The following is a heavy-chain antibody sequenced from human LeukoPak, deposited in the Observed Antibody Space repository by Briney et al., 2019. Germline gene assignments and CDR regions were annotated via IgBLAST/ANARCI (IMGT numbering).Heavy chain of an antibody. J-gene: IGHJ4*02. CDR3: ARDGNGDTNPYFDT. CDR2: ISSDGSNE. D-gene: IGHD4-17*01. V-gene: IGHV3-30*04. CDR1: GFTFSSYA. Sequence: GRSLRLSCAASGFTFSSYAMHWVRQAPGKGLEWVAVISSDGSNEYYADSVKGRFTISRDNSKNTLYLQMNSLRAEDTAVYYCARDGNGDTNPYFDTGGQGTRSPSPQ.